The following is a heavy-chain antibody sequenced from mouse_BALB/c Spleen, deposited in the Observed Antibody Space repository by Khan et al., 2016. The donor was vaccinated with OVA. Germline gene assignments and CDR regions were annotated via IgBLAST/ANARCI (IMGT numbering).Heavy chain of an antibody. V-gene: IGHV5-6*01. J-gene: IGHJ3*01. D-gene: IGHD1-1*01. CDR1: GFTFSTYG. Sequence: EVQLVESGGDIVKPGGSLKLSCAASGFTFSTYGMSWVRQTPDKRLEWVATVSTGGHYTYYTDTVKGRFTISRDNAKHTLYLQMSSLRSEDTAMFYCTRLSYYYDSEGFAYWGQGTLVTVSA. CDR3: TRLSYYYDSEGFAY. CDR2: VSTGGHYT.